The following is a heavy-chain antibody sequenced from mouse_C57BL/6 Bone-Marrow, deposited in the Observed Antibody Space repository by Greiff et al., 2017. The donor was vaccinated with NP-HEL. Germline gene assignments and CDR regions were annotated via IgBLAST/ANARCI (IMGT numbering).Heavy chain of an antibody. CDR3: ARDGSSYYYAMDY. CDR1: GYTFTSYW. Sequence: QVQLQQPGAELVMPGASVKLSCKASGYTFTSYWMHWVKQRPGQGLEWIGEIDPSDSYTNYNQKFKGKSTLTVDKSSSTAYMQLSRLTSEYSAVYYCARDGSSYYYAMDYWGQGTSVTVSS. V-gene: IGHV1-69*01. CDR2: IDPSDSYT. D-gene: IGHD1-1*01. J-gene: IGHJ4*01.